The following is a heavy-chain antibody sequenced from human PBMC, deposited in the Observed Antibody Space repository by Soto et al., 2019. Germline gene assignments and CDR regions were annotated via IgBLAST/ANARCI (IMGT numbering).Heavy chain of an antibody. CDR1: GGSFSGYY. CDR3: ARGRIKKFITIVGVVSGYYMDV. J-gene: IGHJ6*03. Sequence: SETLSLTCAVYGGSFSGYYWSWIRQPPGKGLEWIGEINHSGSTNYNPSLKSRVTISVDTSKNQFSLKLSSVTAADTAVYYCARGRIKKFITIVGVVSGYYMDVWGKGTTVTVSS. D-gene: IGHD3-3*01. V-gene: IGHV4-34*01. CDR2: INHSGST.